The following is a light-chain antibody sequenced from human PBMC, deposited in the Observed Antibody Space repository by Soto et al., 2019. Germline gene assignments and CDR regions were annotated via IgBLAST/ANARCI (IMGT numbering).Light chain of an antibody. V-gene: IGKV1-39*01. J-gene: IGKJ2*01. Sequence: DIQMTQSPSSLSASVGDRGTITCRASHSISSNLNWYQQKPRKAPKLLIYAASSLQSGVPSRFSGSGSGTEFTLTISSLQPEDFATYYCQQCYSTPPTFGQGTKLEIK. CDR2: AAS. CDR3: QQCYSTPPT. CDR1: HSISSN.